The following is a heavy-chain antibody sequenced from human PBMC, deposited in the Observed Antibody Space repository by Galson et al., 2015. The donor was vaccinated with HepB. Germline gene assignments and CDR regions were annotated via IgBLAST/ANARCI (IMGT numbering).Heavy chain of an antibody. D-gene: IGHD1-7*01. CDR3: AREVDWNSFDY. CDR2: ISYDGSNK. V-gene: IGHV3-30-3*01. Sequence: SLRLSCAASGFTFSNYVMHWVRQAPGKGLEWVAFISYDGSNKNYPDSVKGRFTISRDNSKSTLHLEMSSLKTEDMAVYYCAREVDWNSFDYWGQGTLVTVSS. J-gene: IGHJ4*02. CDR1: GFTFSNYV.